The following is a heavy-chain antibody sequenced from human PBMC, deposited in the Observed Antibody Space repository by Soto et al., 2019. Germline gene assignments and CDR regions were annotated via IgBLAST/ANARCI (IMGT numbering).Heavy chain of an antibody. J-gene: IGHJ6*02. D-gene: IGHD3-10*01. CDR3: AKDRAFNYFYGMDV. Sequence: GGSLRLSCRASGLAFGNYAMNWVRQVPGRGLEWVAGVSTNGRSTYYADSVRGRFTTSRDNSKITVYLQMNSLRAEDTAVYYCAKDRAFNYFYGMDVWGQGTTVTVSS. CDR2: VSTNGRST. V-gene: IGHV3-23*01. CDR1: GLAFGNYA.